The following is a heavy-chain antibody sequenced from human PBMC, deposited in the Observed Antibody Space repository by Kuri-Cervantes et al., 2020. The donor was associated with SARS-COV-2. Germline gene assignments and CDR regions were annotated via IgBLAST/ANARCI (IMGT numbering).Heavy chain of an antibody. Sequence: SETLSLTCTVSGGSISSSSYYWGWIRQPPGKGLEWIGSIYYSGSTYYNPSLKSRVTISVDTSKNQFSLKLSSVTAADTAVYYCRYSGWSGAYYYYMDVWGKGTTVTVSS. V-gene: IGHV4-39*01. J-gene: IGHJ6*03. CDR1: GGSISSSSYY. CDR2: IYYSGST. CDR3: RYSGWSGAYYYYMDV. D-gene: IGHD3-3*01.